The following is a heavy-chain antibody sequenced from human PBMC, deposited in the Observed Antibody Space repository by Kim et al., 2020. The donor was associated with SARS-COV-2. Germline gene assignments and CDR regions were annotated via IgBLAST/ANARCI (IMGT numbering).Heavy chain of an antibody. V-gene: IGHV3-23*01. J-gene: IGHJ1*01. Sequence: GDSVQRRFPISRDDSKNTHYLQMNTLRAEDTAVYYCATDFWSGYYPLPHWGQGTLVTVSS. D-gene: IGHD3-3*01. CDR3: ATDFWSGYYPLPH.